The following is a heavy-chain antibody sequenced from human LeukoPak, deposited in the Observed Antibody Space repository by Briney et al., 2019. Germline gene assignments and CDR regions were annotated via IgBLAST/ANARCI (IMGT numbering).Heavy chain of an antibody. J-gene: IGHJ4*02. CDR3: ALFNVGFDF. Sequence: SETLSLTCAVYGYSITSEYYWGWIRQPPGKGLEWIASIYHRGNTYYNPSLKSRVSISVDTSKDQFSLKLVSVTAAGTAVYFCALFNVGFDFWGPGTLVTVSS. CDR2: IYHRGNT. D-gene: IGHD1-26*01. V-gene: IGHV4-38-2*01. CDR1: GYSITSEYY.